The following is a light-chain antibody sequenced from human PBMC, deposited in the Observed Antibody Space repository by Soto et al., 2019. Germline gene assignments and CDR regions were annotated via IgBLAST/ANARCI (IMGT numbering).Light chain of an antibody. Sequence: DIVMTQSPLSLPVTPGEPASISCWSSQSLLHSNGYNYLDWYLQKPGQSPQLLIYLGSNRASGVPDRFSGSGSGTDFTLKISRVAAEDAGAYSCMQALQTPATFGQGTRLEIK. CDR3: MQALQTPAT. CDR1: QSLLHSNGYNY. CDR2: LGS. V-gene: IGKV2-28*01. J-gene: IGKJ5*01.